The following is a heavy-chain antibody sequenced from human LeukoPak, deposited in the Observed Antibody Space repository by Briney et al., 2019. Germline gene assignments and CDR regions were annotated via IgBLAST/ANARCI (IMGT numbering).Heavy chain of an antibody. CDR3: ARAGSSDYGGNWNAFDI. V-gene: IGHV3-30*01. CDR2: ISYDGSNK. D-gene: IGHD4-23*01. Sequence: GRSLRLSCAASGFTFSSYAMHWVRQAPGKGLEWVAVISYDGSNKYYADSVKGRFTISRDNSKNTLYLQMNSLRAEDTAVYYCARAGSSDYGGNWNAFDIWGQGTMVTVSS. CDR1: GFTFSSYA. J-gene: IGHJ3*02.